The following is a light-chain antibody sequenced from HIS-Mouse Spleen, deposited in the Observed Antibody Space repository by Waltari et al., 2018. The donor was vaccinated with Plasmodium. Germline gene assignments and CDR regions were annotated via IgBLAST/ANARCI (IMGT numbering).Light chain of an antibody. V-gene: IGKV1-33*01. Sequence: DIQMTQSPSPLSASVGDSVTITCQASQDISKYLNWYQQKPGKAPKLLIYDASNLETGVPSRFSGSGAETDFTFTISSLQPEDIATYYCQQYDNLPPLFTFGPGTKVDIK. CDR1: QDISKY. J-gene: IGKJ3*01. CDR2: DAS. CDR3: QQYDNLPPLFT.